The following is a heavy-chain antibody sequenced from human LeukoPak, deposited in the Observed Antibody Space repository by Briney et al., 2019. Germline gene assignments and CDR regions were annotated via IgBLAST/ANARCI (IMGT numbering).Heavy chain of an antibody. D-gene: IGHD2-21*02. CDR1: GGSISSYY. V-gene: IGHV4-59*12. CDR2: IYYSGST. Sequence: SETLSLTCTVSGGSISSYYWSWIRQPPGKGLEWIGYIYYSGSTNYNPSLKSRVTISVDKSNNQFSLNLNSVTAADTAVYYCARNGGFYIQYWGQGTLVTVSS. J-gene: IGHJ4*02. CDR3: ARNGGFYIQY.